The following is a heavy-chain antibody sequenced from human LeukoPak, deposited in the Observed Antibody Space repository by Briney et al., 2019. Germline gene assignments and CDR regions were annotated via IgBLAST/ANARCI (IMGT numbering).Heavy chain of an antibody. V-gene: IGHV4-39*01. J-gene: IGHJ4*02. D-gene: IGHD3-10*01. CDR1: GGSISSSSYY. CDR2: IYYSGST. Sequence: PSETLSLTWTVSGGSISSSSYYWGWIRQPPGKGLEWIGSIYYSGSTYYNPSLQSRVTISVDTSKNQLSLKLSSVTAADTAVYYCARLDSGSYSPIDYWGQGTLVTVSS. CDR3: ARLDSGSYSPIDY.